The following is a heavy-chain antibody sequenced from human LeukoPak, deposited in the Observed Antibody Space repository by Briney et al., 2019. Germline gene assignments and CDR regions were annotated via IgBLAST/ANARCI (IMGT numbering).Heavy chain of an antibody. Sequence: GGSLRLSCAASGFTFSSYGMHWVRQAPGKGLEWVAFIRYDGSNKYYADSVKGRFTISRDNTKNTLYLQMNSLRAEDTAVYYCAKDRCSSTSCYYDAFDIWGQGTMVTVSS. CDR3: AKDRCSSTSCYYDAFDI. CDR1: GFTFSSYG. CDR2: IRYDGSNK. D-gene: IGHD2-2*01. V-gene: IGHV3-30*02. J-gene: IGHJ3*02.